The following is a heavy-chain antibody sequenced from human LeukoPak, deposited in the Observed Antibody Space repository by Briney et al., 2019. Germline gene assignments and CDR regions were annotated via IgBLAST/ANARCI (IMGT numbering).Heavy chain of an antibody. J-gene: IGHJ4*02. CDR2: ISPNSGGT. V-gene: IGHV1-2*04. CDR3: ARDQAIAAAGTLHY. D-gene: IGHD6-13*01. CDR1: GYTFTGYY. Sequence: GASVKVSCKASGYTFTGYYMHWVRQAPGQGLEWMGWISPNSGGTNYAQKFQGWVTMTRDTSISTAYMELSRLRSEDTAVYYCARDQAIAAAGTLHYWGQGTLVTVSS.